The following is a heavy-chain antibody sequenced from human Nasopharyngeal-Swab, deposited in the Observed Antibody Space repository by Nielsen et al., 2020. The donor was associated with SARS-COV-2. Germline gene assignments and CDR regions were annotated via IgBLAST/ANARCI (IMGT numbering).Heavy chain of an antibody. CDR2: IYPGDSDI. Sequence: ESLKISCKASGYNFATYWIGWVRQMPGEGLRWMGLIYPGDSDIRYSPSLQGQVTISADRSITTAYLQWSSLKASDTAMYYCARLPMRAASGRGAFDIWGQGTMVTVSS. CDR1: GYNFATYW. D-gene: IGHD6-13*01. CDR3: ARLPMRAASGRGAFDI. V-gene: IGHV5-51*01. J-gene: IGHJ3*02.